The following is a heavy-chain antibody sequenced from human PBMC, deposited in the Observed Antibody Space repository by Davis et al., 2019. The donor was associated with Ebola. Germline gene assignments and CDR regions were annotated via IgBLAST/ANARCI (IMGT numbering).Heavy chain of an antibody. CDR3: ARDKAGSNY. CDR1: GFLFSSYV. V-gene: IGHV3-7*01. CDR2: IKQDGSEK. J-gene: IGHJ4*02. Sequence: GGSLRLSCTASGFLFSSYVMNWVRQAPGKGLEWVANIKQDGSEKYYVDSVKGRFTISRDNAKNSLYLQMNSLRVEDTAVYYCARDKAGSNYWGQGTLVTVSS.